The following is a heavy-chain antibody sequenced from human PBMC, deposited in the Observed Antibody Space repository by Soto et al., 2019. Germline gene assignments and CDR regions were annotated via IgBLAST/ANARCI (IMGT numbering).Heavy chain of an antibody. J-gene: IGHJ6*02. CDR2: INHSGST. V-gene: IGHV4-34*01. Sequence: PSETLSLTCTVSGGSFSANYWSWIRQPPGKGLEWIGEINHSGSTNYNPSLKSRVTISVDTSKNQFSLKMSSVTAADTAVYYCARTWSSFHGMDDWGQGTPVTVSS. CDR1: GGSFSANY. D-gene: IGHD3-3*01. CDR3: ARTWSSFHGMDD.